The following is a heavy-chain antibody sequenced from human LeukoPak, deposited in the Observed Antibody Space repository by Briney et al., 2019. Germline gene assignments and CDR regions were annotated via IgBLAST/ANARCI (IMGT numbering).Heavy chain of an antibody. CDR2: ISTSSINK. V-gene: IGHV3-48*01. J-gene: IGHJ5*01. Sequence: GGSLRLSCAASGFTFSTYRMSWVRQAPGKGPEWLSYISTSSINKYYADSVKGRFTISRDDAKNSLSLQMNSLRADDTAVYYCAKEMGFCSGGSCYRWFDSWGQGTMVTVSS. CDR3: AKEMGFCSGGSCYRWFDS. D-gene: IGHD2-15*01. CDR1: GFTFSTYR.